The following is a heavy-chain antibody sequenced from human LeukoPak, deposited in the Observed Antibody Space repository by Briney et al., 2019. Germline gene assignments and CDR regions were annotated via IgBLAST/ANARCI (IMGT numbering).Heavy chain of an antibody. J-gene: IGHJ2*01. V-gene: IGHV1-2*02. CDR3: ARSYYDSSGYYHGLRPSRPPAPYWYFDL. D-gene: IGHD3-22*01. Sequence: GASVKVSCKASGYTFTSYGISWVRQAPGQGLEWMGWISPNSGGTNYAQKFQGRVTMTRDTSISTAYMELSRLRSDDTAVYYCARSYYDSSGYYHGLRPSRPPAPYWYFDLWGRGTLVTVSS. CDR2: ISPNSGGT. CDR1: GYTFTSYG.